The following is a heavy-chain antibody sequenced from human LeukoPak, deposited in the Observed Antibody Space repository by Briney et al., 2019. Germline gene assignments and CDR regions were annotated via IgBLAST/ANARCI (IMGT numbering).Heavy chain of an antibody. CDR3: ARVLRYSSGSDWFDP. CDR2: IYYSGST. J-gene: IGHJ5*02. D-gene: IGHD6-19*01. Sequence: SETLSLTCTVSGGSISSYYWSWIRQPPGKGLEWIGYIYYSGSTNYNPSLKSRVTISVDTSKNQFSLKLSSVTAADTAVYYCARVLRYSSGSDWFDPWGQGTLVTVSS. CDR1: GGSISSYY. V-gene: IGHV4-59*01.